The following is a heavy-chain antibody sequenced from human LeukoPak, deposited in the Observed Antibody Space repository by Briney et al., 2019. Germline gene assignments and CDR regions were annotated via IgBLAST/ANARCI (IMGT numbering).Heavy chain of an antibody. CDR1: GFTFSGFS. J-gene: IGHJ4*02. CDR2: IKQDGSER. CDR3: ARAGSHWHYVY. Sequence: GGSLRLSCAASGFTFSGFSMSWVRRSPTKGLEWVANIKQDGSERYYVDSVKGRFTISRDNAKNSLSLQLNNLRVEDTAVYYCARAGSHWHYVYWGQGTVVTVSS. V-gene: IGHV3-7*01. D-gene: IGHD3-10*01.